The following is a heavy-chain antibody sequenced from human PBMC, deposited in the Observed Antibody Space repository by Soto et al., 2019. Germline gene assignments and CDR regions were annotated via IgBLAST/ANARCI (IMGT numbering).Heavy chain of an antibody. CDR3: ARDRAAAGWFDP. CDR1: GVSISSGGYY. V-gene: IGHV4-31*03. J-gene: IGHJ5*02. Sequence: TLSLSCIVSGVSISSGGYYWSWIRQHPGKCLEWIGYIYYSGSTYYNPSLKSRVTISVDTSKNQFPLKLSSVTAADTAVYYCARDRAAAGWFDPWGQGTLVTVYS. CDR2: IYYSGST. D-gene: IGHD6-13*01.